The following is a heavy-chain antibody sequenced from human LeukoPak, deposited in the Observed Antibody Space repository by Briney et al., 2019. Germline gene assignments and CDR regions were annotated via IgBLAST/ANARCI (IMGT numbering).Heavy chain of an antibody. CDR3: ARDHRSGYSGYDAGNYFDY. CDR1: GFTFSSYW. D-gene: IGHD5-12*01. J-gene: IGHJ4*02. V-gene: IGHV3-7*01. CDR2: IKQDGSEK. Sequence: PGGSLRLSCAASGFTFSSYWMSWVRQAPGKGLEWVANIKQDGSEKYYVDSVKGRFTISRDNAKNSLYLQMNSLRAEDTAVYYYARDHRSGYSGYDAGNYFDYWGQGTLATVSS.